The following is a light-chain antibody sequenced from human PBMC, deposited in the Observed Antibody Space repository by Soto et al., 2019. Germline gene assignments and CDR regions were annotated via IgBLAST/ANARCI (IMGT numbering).Light chain of an antibody. J-gene: IGKJ3*01. Sequence: IVLTQSPVTLSFAPGERATLSWRSSQSIGPHLAWYQQKPGQAPRLLIFDASNRATGIPARFSGSGSGTDFTLTISSLESEDFAVYYCQQHSNRPPYTFGPGTKVDIK. CDR2: DAS. CDR3: QQHSNRPPYT. CDR1: QSIGPH. V-gene: IGKV3-11*01.